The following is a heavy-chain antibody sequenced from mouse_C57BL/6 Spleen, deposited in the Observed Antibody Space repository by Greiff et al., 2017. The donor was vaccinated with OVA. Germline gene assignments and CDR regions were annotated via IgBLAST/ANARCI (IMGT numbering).Heavy chain of an antibody. D-gene: IGHD2-5*01. CDR3: ARRGSNYDSYWYFDV. Sequence: QVQLQQSGPELVKPGASVKISCKASGYTFTSYWMHWVKQRPGQGLEWIGMIHPNSGSTNYNEKFKSKATLTVDKSSSTAYMQLSSLTSEDSAVYYCARRGSNYDSYWYFDVWGTGTTVTVSS. V-gene: IGHV1-64*01. CDR2: IHPNSGST. CDR1: GYTFTSYW. J-gene: IGHJ1*03.